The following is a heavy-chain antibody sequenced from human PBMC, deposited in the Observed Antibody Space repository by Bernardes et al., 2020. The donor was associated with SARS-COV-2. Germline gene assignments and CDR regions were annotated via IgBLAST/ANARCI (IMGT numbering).Heavy chain of an antibody. V-gene: IGHV4-59*08. CDR1: GGSIRTSY. CDR2: IYFSGLT. Sequence: SQTLSPTCTVSGGSIRTSYWTWIRQPPGPGLEWIGYIYFSGLTNYNPSLKSRVTISVDTSKNHFSLKLSSVTAADTALYYCARHFAAAGEYYYYGMDVWGQGTTVTVSS. D-gene: IGHD6-13*01. J-gene: IGHJ6*02. CDR3: ARHFAAAGEYYYYGMDV.